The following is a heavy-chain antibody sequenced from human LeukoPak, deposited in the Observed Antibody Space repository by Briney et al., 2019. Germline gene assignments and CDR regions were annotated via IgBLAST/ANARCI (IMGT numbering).Heavy chain of an antibody. CDR1: GVPISSNTYS. CDR2: SFYSGRT. Sequence: SETLSLTCTGSGVPISSNTYSWVWMRQPPGKGLEGTESSFYSGRTYYDPPLKSRVTISVDTSKNQFSVKLNSVTAADTAVFYCARGSGSYLAEYFQHWGQGTLVTVSS. J-gene: IGHJ1*01. V-gene: IGHV4-39*07. CDR3: ARGSGSYLAEYFQH. D-gene: IGHD1-26*01.